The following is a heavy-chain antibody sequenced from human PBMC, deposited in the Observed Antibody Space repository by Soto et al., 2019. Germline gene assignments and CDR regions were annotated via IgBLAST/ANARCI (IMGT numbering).Heavy chain of an antibody. V-gene: IGHV1-3*01. CDR1: GYTFSTHA. CDR2: INGGTGQT. J-gene: IGHJ6*02. Sequence: ASVKVSCKASGYTFSTHAMHWVRQAPGQSLEWMGWINGGTGQTKHSHRFQGRVTITRDTSASTAYMELSSLRSEDTAVYYCARGKGMEENYYYYGLDIWGQGTTVTVSS. D-gene: IGHD1-1*01. CDR3: ARGKGMEENYYYYGLDI.